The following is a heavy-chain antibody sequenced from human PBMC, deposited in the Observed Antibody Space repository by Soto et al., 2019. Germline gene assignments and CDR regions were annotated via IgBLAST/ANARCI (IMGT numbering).Heavy chain of an antibody. CDR3: AKPRGMEGSGSPYWYFDL. J-gene: IGHJ2*01. CDR2: ISGSGGST. CDR1: GFTFSSYA. D-gene: IGHD3-10*01. Sequence: EVQLLESGGGLVQPGGSLRLSCAASGFTFSSYAMSWVRQAPGKGLEWVSAISGSGGSTYYADSAKGRFTISRDNSKNTLYLQMNSLRAEDTAVYYCAKPRGMEGSGSPYWYFDLWGRGTLVTVSS. V-gene: IGHV3-23*01.